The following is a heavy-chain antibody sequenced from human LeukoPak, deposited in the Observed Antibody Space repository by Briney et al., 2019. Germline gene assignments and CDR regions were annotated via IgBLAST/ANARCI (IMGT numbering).Heavy chain of an antibody. D-gene: IGHD5-18*01. Sequence: SETLSLTCTVSGGSISSSSYYWGWIRQPPGKGLEWIGSIYYSGSTYYNPSLKSRVTISVDTSKNQFSLKLSSVTAADTAVYYCARLYGYSYGPFGYWGQGTLVTVSS. CDR1: GGSISSSSYY. J-gene: IGHJ4*02. CDR2: IYYSGST. CDR3: ARLYGYSYGPFGY. V-gene: IGHV4-39*01.